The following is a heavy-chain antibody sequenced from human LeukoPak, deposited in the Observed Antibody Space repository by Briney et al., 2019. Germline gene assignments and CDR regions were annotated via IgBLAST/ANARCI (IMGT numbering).Heavy chain of an antibody. V-gene: IGHV4-61*08. J-gene: IGHJ4*02. CDR3: ARGVTGTTCDY. Sequence: PSETLSLTCTVSDYSISSGYGYYWGWIRQPPGKGLEWIGYIYYSGSTNYNPSLKSRVTISVDTSKNQFSLKLSSVTAADTAVYYCARGVTGTTCDYWGQGTLVTVSS. D-gene: IGHD1-20*01. CDR2: IYYSGST. CDR1: DYSISSGYGYY.